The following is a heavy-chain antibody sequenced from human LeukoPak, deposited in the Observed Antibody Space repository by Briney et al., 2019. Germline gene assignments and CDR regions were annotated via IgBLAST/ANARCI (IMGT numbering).Heavy chain of an antibody. V-gene: IGHV3-64D*06. D-gene: IGHD3-22*01. CDR1: GFTFSSYA. Sequence: GGSLRLSCSASGFTFSSYAMHWVRQAPGKGLEYVSAISSNGGSTYYADSVKGRFTISRDNSKNTLYLQMSSLRAEDTAVYYCVAQPYDSSGYYRYRGQGTLVTVSS. CDR3: VAQPYDSSGYYRY. J-gene: IGHJ4*02. CDR2: ISSNGGST.